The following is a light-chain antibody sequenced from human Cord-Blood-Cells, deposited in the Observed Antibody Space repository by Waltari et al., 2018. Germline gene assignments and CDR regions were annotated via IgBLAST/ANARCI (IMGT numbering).Light chain of an antibody. CDR1: SSDVGGYNY. CDR2: EVS. CDR3: SSYTSSSTLDV. J-gene: IGLJ1*01. V-gene: IGLV2-14*01. Sequence: QSALTQPASVSGSPGQSITISCTGTSSDVGGYNYVSWYHQHPGKAPKLMIYEVSNRPSGVSNRFSGLQAEDEADYYCSSYTSSSTLDVFGTGTKVTVL.